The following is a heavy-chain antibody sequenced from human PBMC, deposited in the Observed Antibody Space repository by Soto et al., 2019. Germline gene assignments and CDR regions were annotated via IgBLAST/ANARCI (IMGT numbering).Heavy chain of an antibody. J-gene: IGHJ4*02. Sequence: SETLSLTCTVSGGSISSGEYYWTWIRQPPGKGLEWIGYISYSGSTHYSPSLKSRVSITVDTSKNQFSLKLSSVTAADTAVYYCASYRYSYGYYFDYWGQGTLVTVSS. D-gene: IGHD5-18*01. CDR3: ASYRYSYGYYFDY. CDR2: ISYSGST. V-gene: IGHV4-30-4*01. CDR1: GGSISSGEYY.